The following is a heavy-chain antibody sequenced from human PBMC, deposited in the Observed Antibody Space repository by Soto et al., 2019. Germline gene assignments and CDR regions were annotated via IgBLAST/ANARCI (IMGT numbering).Heavy chain of an antibody. Sequence: SGPTLVNPTQTLTLTCTFSGFSLSTSGVGVGWIRQPPGKALEWLALIYWDDDKRYSPSLKSRLTITKDTSKTQVVLTMTNMDPVDTATYYCSHRRSYCSGGSCYSGFDYWGQGTLVTVSS. D-gene: IGHD2-15*01. J-gene: IGHJ4*02. CDR2: IYWDDDK. CDR1: GFSLSTSGVG. V-gene: IGHV2-5*02. CDR3: SHRRSYCSGGSCYSGFDY.